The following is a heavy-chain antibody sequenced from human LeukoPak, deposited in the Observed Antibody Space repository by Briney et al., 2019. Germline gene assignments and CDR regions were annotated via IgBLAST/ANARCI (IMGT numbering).Heavy chain of an antibody. CDR1: GGSISSGGYY. CDR3: ARGRAPYYYDSSVGY. J-gene: IGHJ4*02. Sequence: SETLSLTCTVSGGSISSGGYYWSWIRQHPGKGLEWIGYIYYSGSTYYNPSLKSRVTISVDTSKNQFSLKLSSVTAADTAVYYCARGRAPYYYDSSVGYWGQGTLVTVSS. CDR2: IYYSGST. D-gene: IGHD3-22*01. V-gene: IGHV4-31*03.